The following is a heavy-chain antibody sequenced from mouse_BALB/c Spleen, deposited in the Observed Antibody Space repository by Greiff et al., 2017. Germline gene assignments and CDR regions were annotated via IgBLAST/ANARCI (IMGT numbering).Heavy chain of an antibody. J-gene: IGHJ2*01. CDR2: ISTYYGDA. CDR1: GYTFTDYA. CDR3: ARDYGSRGNYFDY. D-gene: IGHD1-1*01. Sequence: QVQLKESGAELVRPGVSVKISCKGSGYTFTDYAMHWVKQSHAKSLEWIGVISTYYGDASYNQKFKGKATMSVDKSSSTAYMELARLTSEDSAIYYCARDYGSRGNYFDYWGQGTTLTVSS. V-gene: IGHV1S137*01.